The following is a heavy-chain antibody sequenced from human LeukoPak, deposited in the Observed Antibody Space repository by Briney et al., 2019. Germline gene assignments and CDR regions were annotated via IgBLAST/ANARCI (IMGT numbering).Heavy chain of an antibody. CDR2: INPSGGST. D-gene: IGHD6-6*01. CDR3: ARDRPRARPFDP. J-gene: IGHJ5*02. Sequence: ASVKVSCKASGYTFTGYYMHWVRQAPGQGLEWMGIINPSGGSTNYAQKFQGRVTMTRDTSTSTVYMELSSLRSEDTAVYYCARDRPRARPFDPWGQGTLVTVSS. V-gene: IGHV1-46*01. CDR1: GYTFTGYY.